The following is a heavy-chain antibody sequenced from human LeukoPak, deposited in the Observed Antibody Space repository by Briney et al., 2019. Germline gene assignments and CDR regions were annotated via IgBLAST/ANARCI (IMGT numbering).Heavy chain of an antibody. CDR2: VDGGGGGT. CDR3: ARGEVPAGFYYGMDV. V-gene: IGHV3-23*01. J-gene: IGHJ6*02. Sequence: GGSLRLSCAASGFTLSSYAMTWVRQAPGRGLEWVSSVDGGGGGTYYADSVKGRFTISRDNAKNTLYLQMNSLRAEDTAVYYCARGEVPAGFYYGMDVWGQGTTVTVSS. CDR1: GFTLSSYA. D-gene: IGHD2-2*01.